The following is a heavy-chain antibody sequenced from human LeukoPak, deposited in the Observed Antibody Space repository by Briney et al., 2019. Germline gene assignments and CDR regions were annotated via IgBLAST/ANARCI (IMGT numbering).Heavy chain of an antibody. CDR1: GFTFSSYW. J-gene: IGHJ4*02. CDR3: ARDPTRRFDL. V-gene: IGHV3-7*01. Sequence: GGSLRLSCATSGFTFSSYWMTWVRQAPGKGLEWVASIVEDGSETYYLDSVKGRFTFSRDNAKNSLYLQMNSLRGEDTAVCYCARDPTRRFDLWGQGTLVTVSS. CDR2: IVEDGSET.